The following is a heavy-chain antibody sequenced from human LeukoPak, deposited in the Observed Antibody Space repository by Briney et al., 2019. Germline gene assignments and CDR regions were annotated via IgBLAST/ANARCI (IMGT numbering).Heavy chain of an antibody. J-gene: IGHJ6*02. D-gene: IGHD3-10*01. V-gene: IGHV4-34*01. CDR2: INHSGST. Sequence: SETLSLTCAVYGGSFSGYYWSWIRQPPGKGLEWIGEINHSGSTNYNPSLKSRVTISVDTSKNQFSLKLSSVTAADTAVYYCARAGYGSGSYPLYYYGMDVWGQGTTVTVSS. CDR1: GGSFSGYY. CDR3: ARAGYGSGSYPLYYYGMDV.